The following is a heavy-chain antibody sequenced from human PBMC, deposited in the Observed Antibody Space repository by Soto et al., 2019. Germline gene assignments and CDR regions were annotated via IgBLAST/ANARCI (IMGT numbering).Heavy chain of an antibody. CDR2: ISTSSSTI. J-gene: IGHJ6*03. Sequence: EVQLVESGGGLVQPGGSLRLSCAASGFTFSSYSLTWVRQAPGKGLEWVSYISTSSSTIYYADSVKGRFTISRDNAKNSLSLPMNSLRAEDTAVYYCARDRLPPIVLGPAAMRYDFYYMDVWGKGTTVTVSS. CDR1: GFTFSSYS. V-gene: IGHV3-48*01. CDR3: ARDRLPPIVLGPAAMRYDFYYMDV. D-gene: IGHD2-2*01.